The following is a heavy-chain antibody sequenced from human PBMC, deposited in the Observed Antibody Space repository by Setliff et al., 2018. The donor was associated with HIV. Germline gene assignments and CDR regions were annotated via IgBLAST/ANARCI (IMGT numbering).Heavy chain of an antibody. D-gene: IGHD3-9*01. CDR3: ASHNRETADDLLTAYYNYYYYTDV. V-gene: IGHV1-18*01. CDR2: ISAHNGNT. CDR1: GYIFSSYA. J-gene: IGHJ6*03. Sequence: SVTVSCKASGYIFSSYAFNWVRQAPGQGLEWMGWISAHNGNTNYAQKFQGRVTMTTDTSSSTAYMELRSLKSDDTAVYYCASHNRETADDLLTAYYNYYYYTDVWGKGTTVTV.